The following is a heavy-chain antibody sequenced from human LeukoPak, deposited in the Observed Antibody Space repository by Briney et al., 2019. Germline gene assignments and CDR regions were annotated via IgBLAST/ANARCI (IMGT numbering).Heavy chain of an antibody. Sequence: GSVKVSCKASGYTFTSYGISWVRQAPGQGLEWMGWISAYNGNTNYAQKLQGRVTMTTDTSTSTAYMELRSLRSDDTAVYYCARVDNHYGSGNYYSPDYWGQGTLVTVSS. CDR2: ISAYNGNT. D-gene: IGHD3-10*01. V-gene: IGHV1-18*01. J-gene: IGHJ4*02. CDR1: GYTFTSYG. CDR3: ARVDNHYGSGNYYSPDY.